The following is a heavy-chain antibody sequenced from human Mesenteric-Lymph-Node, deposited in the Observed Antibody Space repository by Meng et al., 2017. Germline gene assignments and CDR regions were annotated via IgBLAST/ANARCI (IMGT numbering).Heavy chain of an antibody. J-gene: IGHJ4*02. Sequence: KISCKASGGTFSSYAISWVRQAPGQGLEWMGGIIPIFGTANYAQKFQGRVTITADKSTSTAYMELSSLRSEDTAVYYCASTRSDYYDSSGYYWGYFDYWGQGTLVTVSS. D-gene: IGHD3-22*01. CDR1: GGTFSSYA. CDR2: IIPIFGTA. V-gene: IGHV1-69*06. CDR3: ASTRSDYYDSSGYYWGYFDY.